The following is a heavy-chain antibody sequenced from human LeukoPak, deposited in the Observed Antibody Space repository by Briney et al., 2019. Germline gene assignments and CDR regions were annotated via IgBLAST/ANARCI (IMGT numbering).Heavy chain of an antibody. Sequence: GGSLRLSRAASGFTFSSYWMHWVRQAPGKGLVWVSRINTDGSTASYADSVKGRFTISRDNAKNTLYLQMNSLRAEDTAVFYCAREFGEHVYWGQGTLVTVSS. J-gene: IGHJ4*02. V-gene: IGHV3-74*01. CDR3: AREFGEHVY. CDR1: GFTFSSYW. D-gene: IGHD3-10*01. CDR2: INTDGSTA.